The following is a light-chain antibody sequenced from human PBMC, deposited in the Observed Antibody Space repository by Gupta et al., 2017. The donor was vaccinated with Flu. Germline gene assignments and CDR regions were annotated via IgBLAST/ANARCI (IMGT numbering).Light chain of an antibody. CDR2: KAS. CDR3: QQYNGGPHT. J-gene: IGKJ2*01. V-gene: IGKV1-5*03. CDR1: QSISSW. Sequence: DIQMTQSPSTLSASVGDRVTITCRASQSISSWLAWYQQKPGKAPKLLIYKASSLDSGVPSRFSGSGSGTEFTLTISSLQPDDFATYYCQQYNGGPHTFGQGTKLEIK.